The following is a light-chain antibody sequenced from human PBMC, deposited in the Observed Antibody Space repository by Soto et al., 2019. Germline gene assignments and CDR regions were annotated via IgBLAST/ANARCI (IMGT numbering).Light chain of an antibody. V-gene: IGKV3-20*01. CDR1: QSVSSSY. CDR3: QQYGSSLWT. J-gene: IGKJ1*01. CDR2: GAS. Sequence: ETVLTQSPGTLSLSPGERATLSCRASQSVSSSYLAWYLQKRGQAPRLLIYGASIRATGIPDRFSGSGSGTDFTLTISRLEPEDFAVYYCQQYGSSLWTFGQGTKVEIK.